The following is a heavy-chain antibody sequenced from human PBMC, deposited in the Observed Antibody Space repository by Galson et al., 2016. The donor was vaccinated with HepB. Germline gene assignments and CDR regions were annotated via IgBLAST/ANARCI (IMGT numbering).Heavy chain of an antibody. D-gene: IGHD6-19*01. CDR3: ARGGFGAEVADFHY. V-gene: IGHV6-1*01. J-gene: IGHJ4*02. CDR1: GDSVSGNRVS. CDR2: TYYRSKWYY. Sequence: CAISGDSVSGNRVSWNWIRQSPSRGLEWLGRTYYRSKWYYDSAVSGKSRIMINPDTSRNLLSLQLNSVTPEDSAVYFCARGGFGAEVADFHYWGQGSLVTVSS.